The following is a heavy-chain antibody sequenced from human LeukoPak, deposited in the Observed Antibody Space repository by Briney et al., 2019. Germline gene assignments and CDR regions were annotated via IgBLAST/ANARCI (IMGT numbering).Heavy chain of an antibody. J-gene: IGHJ6*03. CDR3: ARDFRLVRSGSVYYYMDV. CDR2: IYSGGSA. Sequence: GGSLRLSCAASGFTVSSNYMSWVRQAPGKGLEWVSVIYSGGSAYYADSVKGRFTISRDNSKNTLHLQMNSLRAEDTAVYYCARDFRLVRSGSVYYYMDVWGKGTTVTISS. V-gene: IGHV3-53*01. D-gene: IGHD1-26*01. CDR1: GFTVSSNY.